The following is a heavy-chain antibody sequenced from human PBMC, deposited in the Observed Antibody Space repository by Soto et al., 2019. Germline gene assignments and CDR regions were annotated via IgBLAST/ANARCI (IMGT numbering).Heavy chain of an antibody. CDR3: ARDGDYYDSSGQNGH. CDR1: GCTFSSYA. J-gene: IGHJ4*02. Sequence: GAAVKVSCKASGCTFSSYAISWVRQAPGQGLEWMGGIIPIFGTANYAQKFQGRVTITADESTSTAYMELSSLRSEDTAVYYCARDGDYYDSSGQNGHWGQGTLVTVSS. V-gene: IGHV1-69*13. CDR2: IIPIFGTA. D-gene: IGHD3-22*01.